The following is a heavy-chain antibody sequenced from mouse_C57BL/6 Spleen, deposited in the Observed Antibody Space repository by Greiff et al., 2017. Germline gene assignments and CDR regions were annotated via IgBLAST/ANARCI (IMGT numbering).Heavy chain of an antibody. V-gene: IGHV5-17*01. J-gene: IGHJ4*01. Sequence: EVQLVESGGGLVKPGGSLKLSCAASGFTFSDYGMHWVRQAPEKGLEWVAYISSGSSTIYYADTVKGRFTISRDNAKNTLFLQMTSLRSEDTAMYYCARGTTVVATRSYYAMDYWGQGTSVTVSS. CDR2: ISSGSSTI. CDR3: ARGTTVVATRSYYAMDY. D-gene: IGHD1-1*01. CDR1: GFTFSDYG.